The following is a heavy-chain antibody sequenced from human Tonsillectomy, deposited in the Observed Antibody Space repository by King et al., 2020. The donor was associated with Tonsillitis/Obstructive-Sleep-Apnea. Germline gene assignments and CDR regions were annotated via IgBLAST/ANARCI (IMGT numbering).Heavy chain of an antibody. J-gene: IGHJ3*02. V-gene: IGHV5-51*01. D-gene: IGHD3-10*01. CDR1: GYSFVSYW. Sequence: VQLVQSGAEVKKPGESLKISCEASGYSFVSYWIGWVRQMPGKGLEWMGIIFPGDSNTRYSPSFQGQVTISAEKSIRIAYLPWSGLKASDTAMYYCARQLYASGSCYNGDAFDIWGQGTLVTVSS. CDR3: ARQLYASGSCYNGDAFDI. CDR2: IFPGDSNT.